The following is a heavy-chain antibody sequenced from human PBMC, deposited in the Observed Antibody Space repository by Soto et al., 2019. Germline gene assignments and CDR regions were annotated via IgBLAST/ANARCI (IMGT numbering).Heavy chain of an antibody. J-gene: IGHJ4*02. CDR1: GGSVSSYY. D-gene: IGHD1-26*01. CDR2: IYYSGSS. Sequence: SETLSLTCTASGGSVSSYYWSWIRQPPGKGLEWIGYIYYSGSSNYNPSLKSRVTISVDTSKNQFSLKLNSVTAADTAVYYCARALPYSGYVDYSGQGTLVTVSS. V-gene: IGHV4-59*02. CDR3: ARALPYSGYVDY.